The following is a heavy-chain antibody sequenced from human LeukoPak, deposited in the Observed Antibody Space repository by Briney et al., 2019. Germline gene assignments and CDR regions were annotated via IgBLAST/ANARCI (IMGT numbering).Heavy chain of an antibody. CDR1: GGSIRSDY. J-gene: IGHJ4*02. CDR2: VHHSGTT. V-gene: IGHV4-59*01. D-gene: IGHD1-1*01. CDR3: ATAGDRNDLPY. Sequence: SETLSLTCSVSGGSIRSDYWSWLRQPPGKGLEWIGYVHHSGTTNYNPSLKSRVTLSLDTSKNQFSLRLTSVTAADTGVYYCATAGDRNDLPYWGQGTLVTVSA.